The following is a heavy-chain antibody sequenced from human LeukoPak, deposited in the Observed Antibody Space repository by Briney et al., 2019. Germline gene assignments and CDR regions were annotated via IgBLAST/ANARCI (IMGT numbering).Heavy chain of an antibody. CDR1: GYIFTRYI. V-gene: IGHV1-3*04. CDR3: ARERVTTTAFDY. Sequence: ASVKPCCKAAGYIFTRYIMNRVRQSPGQRPEWMGWINTGNGNTKYSEKFQDRVTFTRDTSATTAYMELSSLRSEDTAVYYCARERVTTTAFDYCGQGTLVTVHS. CDR2: INTGNGNT. J-gene: IGHJ4*02. D-gene: IGHD5-12*01.